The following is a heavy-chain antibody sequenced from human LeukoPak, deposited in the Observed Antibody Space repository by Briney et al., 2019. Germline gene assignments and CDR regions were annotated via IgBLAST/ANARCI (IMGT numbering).Heavy chain of an antibody. Sequence: GGSLRLSCTASGFTFSNYAMSWVRQAPGKGLEWVSVIRGTGGSTYYADSVKGRFTISRDNSKSTLYLQMNSLRAEDTAIFYCAKRQTWLQRYYFDYWGQGTLVTVSS. D-gene: IGHD5-24*01. V-gene: IGHV3-23*01. CDR1: GFTFSNYA. CDR2: IRGTGGST. J-gene: IGHJ4*02. CDR3: AKRQTWLQRYYFDY.